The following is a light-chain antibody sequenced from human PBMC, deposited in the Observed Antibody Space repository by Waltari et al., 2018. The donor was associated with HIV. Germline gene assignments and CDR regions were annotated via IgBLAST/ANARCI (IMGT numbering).Light chain of an antibody. V-gene: IGKV1-5*03. Sequence: DIQMTQSPSTLSASVGDRVTITCRASQSMSSWLAWYQQKPGKAPKLLIYKASSLESGVPSRFSGSGSGTEFTLTISSLQPDDFATYYCQHSGTFGQGTKVEIK. CDR3: QHSGT. CDR2: KAS. CDR1: QSMSSW. J-gene: IGKJ1*01.